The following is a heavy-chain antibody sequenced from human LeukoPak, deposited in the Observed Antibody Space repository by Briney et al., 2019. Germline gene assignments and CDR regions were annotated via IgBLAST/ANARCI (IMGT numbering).Heavy chain of an antibody. V-gene: IGHV1-69*13. Sequence: RASVKVSCKASGGTFSSYAISWVRQAPGQGLEWMGGIIPIFGTANYAQKFQGRVTITADESTSTAYMELSSLRSEDTAVYYCARGRYCSSTSCRYYYYYGMDVWGQGTTVTVSS. CDR3: ARGRYCSSTSCRYYYYYGMDV. CDR1: GGTFSSYA. D-gene: IGHD2-2*01. CDR2: IIPIFGTA. J-gene: IGHJ6*02.